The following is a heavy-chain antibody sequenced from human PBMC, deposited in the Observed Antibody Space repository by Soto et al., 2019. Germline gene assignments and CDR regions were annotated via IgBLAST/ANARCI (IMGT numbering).Heavy chain of an antibody. CDR3: ARDRRWLSRGPNNWFDP. V-gene: IGHV4-30-4*08. J-gene: IGHJ5*02. D-gene: IGHD2-21*01. CDR2: IYYDGTT. Sequence: WTWIRQPPGKGLEWLGYIYYDGTTYYNPSLKSRLTMSIDTSKNQFSLKLNSLTAADTAVYYCARDRRWLSRGPNNWFDPWGQGTPGTLSS.